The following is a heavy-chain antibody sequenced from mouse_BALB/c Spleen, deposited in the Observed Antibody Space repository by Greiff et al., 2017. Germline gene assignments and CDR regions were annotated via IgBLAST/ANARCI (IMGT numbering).Heavy chain of an antibody. Sequence: VQLQQSGAELVKPGASVKLSCTASGFNIKDTYMHWVKQRPEQGLEWIGRIYPANGNTKYDPKFQGKATITADTSSNTAYLQLSSLTSEDTAVYYCARSKYGLDWGQGTTLTVSS. D-gene: IGHD2-10*02. CDR3: ARSKYGLD. CDR2: IYPANGNT. J-gene: IGHJ2*01. CDR1: GFNIKDTY. V-gene: IGHV14-3*02.